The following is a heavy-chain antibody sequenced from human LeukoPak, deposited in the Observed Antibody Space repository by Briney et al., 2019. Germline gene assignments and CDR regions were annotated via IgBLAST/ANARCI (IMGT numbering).Heavy chain of an antibody. Sequence: ASVKVSCKASGYTFTSYDINWVRQATGQGLEWVGWMNPNSGNTGYAQKFQGRVTMTRNTSISTAYMELSSLRSEDTAVYYCATPIAVAGTDAFDIWGQGTMVTVSS. CDR2: MNPNSGNT. CDR3: ATPIAVAGTDAFDI. D-gene: IGHD6-19*01. CDR1: GYTFTSYD. J-gene: IGHJ3*02. V-gene: IGHV1-8*01.